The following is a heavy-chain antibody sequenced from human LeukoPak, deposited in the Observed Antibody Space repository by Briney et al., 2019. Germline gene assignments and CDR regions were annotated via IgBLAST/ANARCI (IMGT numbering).Heavy chain of an antibody. D-gene: IGHD2-8*01. J-gene: IGHJ4*02. CDR1: GFTFSSYS. CDR2: ISSSSSYI. CDR3: ARDFGYCTNGVCYAYHFDY. Sequence: PGGSLRLSCAASGFTFSSYSMNWVRQAPGKGLEWVSSISSSSSYIYYADSVKGRFTISRDNAKNSLYLQMNSLRAEDTAVYYCARDFGYCTNGVCYAYHFDYWGQGTLVTVSS. V-gene: IGHV3-21*01.